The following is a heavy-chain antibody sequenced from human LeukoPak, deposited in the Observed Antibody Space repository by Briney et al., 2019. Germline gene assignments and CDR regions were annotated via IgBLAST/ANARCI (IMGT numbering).Heavy chain of an antibody. V-gene: IGHV3-23*01. D-gene: IGHD3-3*01. CDR2: ISGSGGST. CDR3: AKGLRFLEWLPFDY. J-gene: IGHJ4*02. Sequence: PGGSLRLSCAASGFTFSKYAMTWVRQAPGKGLEWVSAISGSGGSTYYADSVKGRFTISRDNSKNTLYLQMNSLRAEDTAVYYCAKGLRFLEWLPFDYWGQGTLVTVSS. CDR1: GFTFSKYA.